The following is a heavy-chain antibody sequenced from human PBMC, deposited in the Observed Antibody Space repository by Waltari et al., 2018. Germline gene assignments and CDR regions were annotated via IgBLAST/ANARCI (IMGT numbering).Heavy chain of an antibody. CDR3: ARNYRDY. Sequence: EVQLVESGGGLVQPGGSLRLSCAASGFTFINYWMHWVRQVPGKGLVWVSRISGDGRITHYADSVKGRFTISRDNAENTLYLQMNSLTVEDTAVYYCARNYRDYWGQGTLVTVSS. D-gene: IGHD3-16*02. V-gene: IGHV3-74*01. CDR2: ISGDGRIT. J-gene: IGHJ4*02. CDR1: GFTFINYW.